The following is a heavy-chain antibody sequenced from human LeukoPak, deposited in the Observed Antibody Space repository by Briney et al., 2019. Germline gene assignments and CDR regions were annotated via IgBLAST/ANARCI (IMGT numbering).Heavy chain of an antibody. V-gene: IGHV3-33*03. J-gene: IGHJ4*02. CDR2: IWYDGSKE. Sequence: PGGSLRLSCAASGFSFSSYGMHWVRQAPGKGLEWVAVIWYDGSKEHYVDSVKGRFTISRDNAKNTVFLQMNSLRVEDSAVYYCAKDDSGTFDYWGQGIPVTVSS. D-gene: IGHD5-12*01. CDR1: GFSFSSYG. CDR3: AKDDSGTFDY.